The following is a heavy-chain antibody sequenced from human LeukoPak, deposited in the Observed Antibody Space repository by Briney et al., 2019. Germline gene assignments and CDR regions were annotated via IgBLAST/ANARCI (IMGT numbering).Heavy chain of an antibody. CDR2: ISGSNSYI. J-gene: IGHJ4*02. CDR1: GFTFSSYT. CDR3: AKDMLGTVSDYFDD. D-gene: IGHD1-7*01. Sequence: GGSLRLSCAASGFTFSSYTMHWIRQAPGKGLEWVSSISGSNSYIFYADSVKGRFTVSRDNAKDSLYLQMNSLRAEDTAIYYCAKDMLGTVSDYFDDWGQGTLVTVSS. V-gene: IGHV3-21*04.